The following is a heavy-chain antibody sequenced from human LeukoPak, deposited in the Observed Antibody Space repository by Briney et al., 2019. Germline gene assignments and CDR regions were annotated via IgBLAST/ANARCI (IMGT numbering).Heavy chain of an antibody. D-gene: IGHD2-21*02. CDR3: ARTYPDCDY. CDR1: GISFSDSY. V-gene: IGHV4-59*04. CDR2: IHYSGST. J-gene: IGHJ4*02. Sequence: LRLSCVVSGISFSDSYRTWIRQPPGKGLEWLGNIHYSGSTYYNPSLQSRVTLSVDTSKNQFSLKLTSVTATDTAVYYCARTYPDCDYWGQGTLVTVSS.